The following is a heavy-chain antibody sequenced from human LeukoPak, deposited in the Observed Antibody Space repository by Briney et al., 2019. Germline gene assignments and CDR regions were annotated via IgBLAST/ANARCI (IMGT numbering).Heavy chain of an antibody. CDR2: IIPIFGTA. D-gene: IGHD3-3*01. CDR1: GYTFTSYG. Sequence: ASVTVSCKASGYTFTSYGIGWVRQAPGQGLEWMGGIIPIFGTANHAQKFQGRVTITTDESTSTAYMELSSLRSEDTAVYYCARDIVPTYYDFWSGYYTHQPFDPWGQGTLVTVSS. CDR3: ARDIVPTYYDFWSGYYTHQPFDP. V-gene: IGHV1-69*05. J-gene: IGHJ5*02.